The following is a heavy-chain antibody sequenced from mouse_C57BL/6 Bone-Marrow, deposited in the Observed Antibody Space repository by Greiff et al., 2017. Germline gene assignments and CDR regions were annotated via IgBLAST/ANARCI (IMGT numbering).Heavy chain of an antibody. CDR1: GFNIKDDY. J-gene: IGHJ3*01. V-gene: IGHV14-4*01. CDR2: IDPENGDT. CDR3: TTYYGSSLFAY. Sequence: EVQLQQSGAELVRPGASVKLSCTASGFNIKDDYMHWVKQRPEQGLEWIGWIDPENGDTEYASKFQGKATITADTSSNTAYLPLSSLTSEDTAVYYCTTYYGSSLFAYWGQGTLVTVSA. D-gene: IGHD1-1*01.